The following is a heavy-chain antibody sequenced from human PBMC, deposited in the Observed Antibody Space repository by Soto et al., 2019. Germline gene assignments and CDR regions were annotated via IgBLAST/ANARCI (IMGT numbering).Heavy chain of an antibody. Sequence: QVQLVQSGAEVKRPGASVMVSCRATGYTFKNYDINWVRQATGQGLEWMGRMNPNSGNTGYAQKFQGRVTMTRNTSIRTAYLELSSLISEDPAVYYCARGPVYGGNGWVDPWGQGTLVTVSS. V-gene: IGHV1-8*01. CDR2: MNPNSGNT. J-gene: IGHJ5*02. D-gene: IGHD2-15*01. CDR1: GYTFKNYD. CDR3: ARGPVYGGNGWVDP.